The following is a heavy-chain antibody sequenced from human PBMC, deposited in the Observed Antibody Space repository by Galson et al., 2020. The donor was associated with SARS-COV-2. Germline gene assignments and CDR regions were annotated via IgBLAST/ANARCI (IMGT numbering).Heavy chain of an antibody. V-gene: IGHV2-5*02. J-gene: IGHJ5*02. CDR1: GFSLTTAGEG. D-gene: IGHD2-2*01. Sequence: KMSGPTLVKPTQTLTLTCTFSGFSLTTAGEGVGWIRQSPGKALEWLALIYHDDDKFYSPSLKSRLTINKDTSKKQVVLTMTNVDPVDTATYYCAHKPRATTCYSSWGQGSLVTLSS. CDR2: IYHDDDK. CDR3: AHKPRATTCYSS.